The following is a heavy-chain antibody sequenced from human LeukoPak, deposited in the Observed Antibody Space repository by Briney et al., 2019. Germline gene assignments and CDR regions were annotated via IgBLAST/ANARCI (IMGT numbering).Heavy chain of an antibody. CDR3: ARDSYDYVWGSYRPSNYYFDY. Sequence: PGGSLRLSCAASGFTFSSYAMSWVRQAPGKGLEWVSYISSSSSTIYYVDSVKGRFTISRDNAKNSLYLQMNSLRAEDTAVYYCARDSYDYVWGSYRPSNYYFDYWGQGTLVTVSS. CDR1: GFTFSSYA. V-gene: IGHV3-48*04. CDR2: ISSSSSTI. D-gene: IGHD3-16*02. J-gene: IGHJ4*02.